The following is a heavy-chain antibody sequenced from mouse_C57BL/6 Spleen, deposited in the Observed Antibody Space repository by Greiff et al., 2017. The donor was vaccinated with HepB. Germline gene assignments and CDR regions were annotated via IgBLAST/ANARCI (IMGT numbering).Heavy chain of an antibody. CDR3: AGWDVEDFDY. CDR2: ISSGGSYT. D-gene: IGHD4-1*01. Sequence: EVKVVESGGDLVKPGGSLKLSCAASGFTFSSYGMSWVRQTPDKRLEWVATISSGGSYTYYPDRVKGRFTLSRDNAKNTRYLQMSSLKSEDTARYYCAGWDVEDFDYWGQGTTLTVSS. J-gene: IGHJ2*01. CDR1: GFTFSSYG. V-gene: IGHV5-6*01.